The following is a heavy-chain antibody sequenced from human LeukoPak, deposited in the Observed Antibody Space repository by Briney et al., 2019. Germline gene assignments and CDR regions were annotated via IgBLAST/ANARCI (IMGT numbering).Heavy chain of an antibody. Sequence: SETLSLTCTVSGGSISSSSYYWGWIRQPPGKGLEWIGSIYYSGSTYYNPSLKSRVTISVDTSKNQFSLKLSSVTAADTAVYYCARGRRYCGSTSCYHWFDPWGQGTLVTVSS. D-gene: IGHD2-2*01. J-gene: IGHJ5*02. CDR2: IYYSGST. V-gene: IGHV4-39*07. CDR1: GGSISSSSYY. CDR3: ARGRRYCGSTSCYHWFDP.